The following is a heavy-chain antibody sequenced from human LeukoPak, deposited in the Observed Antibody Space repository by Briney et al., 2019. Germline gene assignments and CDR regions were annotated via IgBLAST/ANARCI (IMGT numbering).Heavy chain of an antibody. CDR3: ARGTPYCSSASCYNY. CDR1: GCDFSSFD. V-gene: IGHV1-8*01. D-gene: IGHD2-2*02. J-gene: IGHJ4*02. Sequence: ASVKVSCKASGCDFSSFDVNWVRQAPGQGLEWMGWVNPNSGNTGYAQKFQGRVTMTRDTSINTAYMELSNLGSEDTAVYYCARGTPYCSSASCYNYWGQGSLVTVSS. CDR2: VNPNSGNT.